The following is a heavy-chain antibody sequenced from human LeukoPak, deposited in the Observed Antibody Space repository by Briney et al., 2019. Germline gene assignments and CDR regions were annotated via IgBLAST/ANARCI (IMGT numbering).Heavy chain of an antibody. V-gene: IGHV3-15*01. CDR3: TTAGSGYSSSWYFGYFDY. CDR2: IKSKTDGGTT. J-gene: IGHJ4*02. CDR1: GFTFSNAW. Sequence: GGSLRLSCAASGFTFSNAWMSWVRQAPGKGLEWVGRIKSKTDGGTTDYAAPAKGRFTISRDDSKNTLYLQMNSLKTEDTAVYYCTTAGSGYSSSWYFGYFDYWGQGTLVTVSS. D-gene: IGHD6-13*01.